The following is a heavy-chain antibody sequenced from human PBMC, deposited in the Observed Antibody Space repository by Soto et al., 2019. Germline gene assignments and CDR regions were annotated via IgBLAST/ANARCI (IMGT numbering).Heavy chain of an antibody. CDR1: GFNVNNNY. V-gene: IGHV3-53*04. J-gene: IGHJ6*02. D-gene: IGHD2-2*01. CDR3: ARLVAEEFQLQAVLYYYYGLDV. CDR2: IYSGGST. Sequence: EVQLVESGGALVQPGGSLRLSCAASGFNVNNNYMTWVRQAPGKGLEWVSSIYSGGSTYYAESVKGRFTISRHNSQNTVYLQMNSLRLDDTAVYFWARLVAEEFQLQAVLYYYYGLDVWGQGTTVTVSS.